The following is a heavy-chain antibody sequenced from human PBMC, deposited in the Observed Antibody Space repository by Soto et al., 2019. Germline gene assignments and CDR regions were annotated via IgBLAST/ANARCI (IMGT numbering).Heavy chain of an antibody. CDR2: ISWNSGGI. V-gene: IGHV3-9*01. Sequence: EVQLVESGGGLVQPGRSLRLSCAASGFKFDDYAMHWVRQAPGKGLEWVAGISWNSGGIVYADSVKGRFTISRDNAKRSLSLQMNSLRAEDTAFYYCAKDCIAVAGFNGMHVWGQGTTVTVSS. CDR3: AKDCIAVAGFNGMHV. D-gene: IGHD6-19*01. CDR1: GFKFDDYA. J-gene: IGHJ6*02.